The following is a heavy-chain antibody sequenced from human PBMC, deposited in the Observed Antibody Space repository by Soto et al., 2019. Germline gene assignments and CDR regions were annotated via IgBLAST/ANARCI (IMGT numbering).Heavy chain of an antibody. CDR1: GGSISSSSYY. D-gene: IGHD2-15*01. Sequence: PSETLSLTCTVSGGSISSSSYYWGWIRQPPGKGLEWIGSIYYSGSTDYNPSLKSRVTISVDTSKNQFSLKLSSVTAADTAVYYCASRPDTGYCSGGSCYGGVDYWGQGTLVTVSS. V-gene: IGHV4-39*01. J-gene: IGHJ4*02. CDR2: IYYSGST. CDR3: ASRPDTGYCSGGSCYGGVDY.